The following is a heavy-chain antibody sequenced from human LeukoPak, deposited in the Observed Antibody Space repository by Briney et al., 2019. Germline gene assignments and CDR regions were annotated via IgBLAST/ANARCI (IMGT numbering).Heavy chain of an antibody. V-gene: IGHV3-23*01. CDR1: GFTFSSYA. D-gene: IGHD2-2*01. J-gene: IGHJ6*03. Sequence: GGSLRLSCAVSGFTFSSYAMNWVRQAPGKGLEWVSAISGSGVSTYYADSVKGRFTITRDNSKSTLYLQMNSLRAEDTAVYYCANGGWGIVVVPAANYMDVWGKGTTVTVSS. CDR3: ANGGWGIVVVPAANYMDV. CDR2: ISGSGVST.